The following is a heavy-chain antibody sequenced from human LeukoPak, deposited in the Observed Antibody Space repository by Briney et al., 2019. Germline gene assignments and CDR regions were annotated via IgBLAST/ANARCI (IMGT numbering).Heavy chain of an antibody. V-gene: IGHV3-30-3*01. CDR2: ISYDGSNK. CDR1: GFTFSSYS. CDR3: ARDVRELLFHCSGGSCYSNWFDP. D-gene: IGHD2-15*01. J-gene: IGHJ5*02. Sequence: GGSLRLSCAASGFTFSSYSMHWVRHAPGKGLEWVAFISYDGSNKNYADSVKGRFTISRDNTKNTLYLQMNSLRAGDTAVYYCARDVRELLFHCSGGSCYSNWFDPWGQGTLVTVSS.